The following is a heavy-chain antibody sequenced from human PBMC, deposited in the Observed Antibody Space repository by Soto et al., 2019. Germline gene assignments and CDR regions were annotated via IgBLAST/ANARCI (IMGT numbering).Heavy chain of an antibody. CDR1: GYTFTSYY. J-gene: IGHJ4*02. CDR2: LNPRDGNA. CDR3: ATAKAATLPNY. D-gene: IGHD2-15*01. Sequence: GASVKVSCKASGYTFTSYYMHWVRQAPGQGLEWMGVLNPRDGNASFAQKFQGRVTMTQDTSTGTAYMELSSLRSEDTAVYYCATAKAATLPNYWGQGTLVTVSS. V-gene: IGHV1-46*01.